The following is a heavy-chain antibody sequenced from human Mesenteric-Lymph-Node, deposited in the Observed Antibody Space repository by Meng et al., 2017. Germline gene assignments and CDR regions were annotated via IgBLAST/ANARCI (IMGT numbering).Heavy chain of an antibody. CDR2: IYPSDST. CDR1: GGSISSSSYY. V-gene: IGHV4-39*07. D-gene: IGHD2-15*01. Sequence: SETLSLTCTVSGGSISSSSYYWGWIRRPPGKGLEWIGSIYPSDSTYYNPSLKTRVTISLDGSKNQFSLKLSSVTAADTALYYCARSSAPEYYFDYWGQGTLVTVSS. CDR3: ARSSAPEYYFDY. J-gene: IGHJ4*02.